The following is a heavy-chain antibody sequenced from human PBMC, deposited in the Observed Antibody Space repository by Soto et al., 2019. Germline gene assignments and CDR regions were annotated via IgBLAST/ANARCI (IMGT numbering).Heavy chain of an antibody. CDR2: ISSSGSTI. CDR1: GFTFSDYY. V-gene: IGHV3-11*01. J-gene: IGHJ6*02. D-gene: IGHD3-22*01. CDR3: ARLDGNAYDSSGYYYYFYGMDV. Sequence: QVQLVESGGGLVKPGGSLRLSCAASGFTFSDYYMSWIRQAPGKGLEWVSYISSSGSTIYYADSVKGRFTISRDNVKNSLYLQMNSLRAEDTAVYYCARLDGNAYDSSGYYYYFYGMDVWGQGTKVTVSS.